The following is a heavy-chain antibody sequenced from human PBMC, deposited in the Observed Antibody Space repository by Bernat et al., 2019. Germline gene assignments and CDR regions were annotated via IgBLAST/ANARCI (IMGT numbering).Heavy chain of an antibody. Sequence: QLQLQASGPGLVKPSETLSLTCTVSGGSISSSSYYWGWIRQPPGKGLEWIGSIYYSGSTYYNPSLKSRVSISVDTSKNQFSLKLSSVTAADTAVYYCAAEYYGDYGPAFDIWGQGTMVTVSS. CDR2: IYYSGST. J-gene: IGHJ3*02. D-gene: IGHD4-17*01. CDR3: AAEYYGDYGPAFDI. CDR1: GGSISSSSYY. V-gene: IGHV4-39*01.